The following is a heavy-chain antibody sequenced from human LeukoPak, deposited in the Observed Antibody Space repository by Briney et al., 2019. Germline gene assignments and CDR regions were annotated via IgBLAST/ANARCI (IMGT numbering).Heavy chain of an antibody. D-gene: IGHD1-1*01. V-gene: IGHV4-30-2*01. J-gene: IGHJ5*02. Sequence: SETLSLTCAVSGGSISSGDYSWSWIRQPPGKGLEWIGYIFQSGSTYYNPSLKSRVTISVDRSKNQFSLKLSSVTAADTAVYYCARVGSDWNDVRYNWFDQWGQGALVTVSS. CDR1: GGSISSGDYS. CDR3: ARVGSDWNDVRYNWFDQ. CDR2: IFQSGST.